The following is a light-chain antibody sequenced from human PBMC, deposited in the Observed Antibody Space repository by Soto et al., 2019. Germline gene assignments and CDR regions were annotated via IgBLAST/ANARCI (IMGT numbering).Light chain of an antibody. CDR3: QQYYSYPPT. CDR1: QGISSY. CDR2: AAS. V-gene: IGKV1-8*01. J-gene: IGKJ2*01. Sequence: AIRMTQSPSSLSASTGDRVTITCRASQGISSYLAWYQQKPGKAPKLLIYAASTLQSGVPSRFRGSGSGTDFTLTNCCLQSEDFATYCCQQYYSYPPTFGQGTKLEIK.